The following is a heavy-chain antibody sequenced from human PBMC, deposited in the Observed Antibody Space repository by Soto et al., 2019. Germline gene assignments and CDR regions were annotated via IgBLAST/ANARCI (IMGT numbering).Heavy chain of an antibody. J-gene: IGHJ6*02. D-gene: IGHD5-18*01. Sequence: QVQLQESGPGLLKPSETLSLTCTVSGGSISSYYWSWIRQPPGKGLEWIGYIYYSGSTNYNPSLKSRVTISVDTSKNQLSLKLSSVTAADTAVYYCARDKSHIHPLSYGMDVWGQGTTVTVSS. CDR3: ARDKSHIHPLSYGMDV. CDR2: IYYSGST. CDR1: GGSISSYY. V-gene: IGHV4-59*01.